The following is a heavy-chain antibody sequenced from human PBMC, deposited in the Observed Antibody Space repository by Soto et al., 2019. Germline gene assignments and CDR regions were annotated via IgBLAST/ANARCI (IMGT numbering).Heavy chain of an antibody. V-gene: IGHV4-39*01. CDR2: IYYRGNA. J-gene: IGHJ4*02. D-gene: IGHD3-9*01. Sequence: QLQLQESGPGLVKPSETLSLTCSVSDDSINSDKYYWGWIRQPPGKGLEWIGSIYYRGNAYYTPSLQPRFTISLDKSKSLLSLKLNSVPAADSAVYFCARLEGLATISYYFDFWGPGALVTVSS. CDR3: ARLEGLATISYYFDF. CDR1: DDSINSDKYY.